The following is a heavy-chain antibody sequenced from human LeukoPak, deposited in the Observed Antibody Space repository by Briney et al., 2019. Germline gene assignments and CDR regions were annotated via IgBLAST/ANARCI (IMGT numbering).Heavy chain of an antibody. CDR1: GFTFDDYA. CDR3: ATPYGSGSYGMDV. V-gene: IGHV3-9*01. CDR2: ISWNSGSI. Sequence: GRSLRHSFAASGFTFDDYAMHWVRQAPGKGLEWVSGISWNSGSIGYADSVKGRFTISRDNAKNSLYLQMNSLRAEDTALYYCATPYGSGSYGMDVWGQGTTVTVSS. J-gene: IGHJ6*02. D-gene: IGHD3-10*01.